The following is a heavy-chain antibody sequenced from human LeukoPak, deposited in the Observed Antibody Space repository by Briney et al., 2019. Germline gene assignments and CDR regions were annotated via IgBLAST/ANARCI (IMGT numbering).Heavy chain of an antibody. CDR1: GYTFTGYY. Sequence: ASVTVSCKASGYTFTGYYMHWVRQAPGQGLEWMGWINPNSGGTSYAQKFQGRVTMTRDTSISTAYMELSRLRSDDTAVYYCARGGFIVVVPAAMPGYWGQGTLVTVSS. CDR3: ARGGFIVVVPAAMPGY. CDR2: INPNSGGT. D-gene: IGHD2-2*01. J-gene: IGHJ4*02. V-gene: IGHV1-2*02.